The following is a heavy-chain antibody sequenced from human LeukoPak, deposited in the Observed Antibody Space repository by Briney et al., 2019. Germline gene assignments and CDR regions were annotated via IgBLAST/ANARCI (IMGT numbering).Heavy chain of an antibody. CDR1: GFTFSSYE. CDR2: ISRSATTI. D-gene: IGHD5-12*01. V-gene: IGHV3-48*03. Sequence: PGGSLRLSCAASGFTFSSYEMNWVRQAPGKGLEWVSSISRSATTIYYADSVKGRFTISRDNAKNSLYLQMNSLRAEDTAVYYCVRETGWLFDFWGQGTLVIVSS. CDR3: VRETGWLFDF. J-gene: IGHJ4*02.